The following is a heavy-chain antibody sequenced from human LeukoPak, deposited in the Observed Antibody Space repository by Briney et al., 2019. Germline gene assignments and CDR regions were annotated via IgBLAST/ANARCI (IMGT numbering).Heavy chain of an antibody. Sequence: GGSLRLSCAASAFSFRNYSMNWVRQAPGKGLEWVSSISGSSNYINYADSVKGRFTVSRDNAKNSLYLQMNSLRAEDTAVCYCARLNFGGLPDQEDYWGQGTLVTVSS. CDR3: ARLNFGGLPDQEDY. CDR1: AFSFRNYS. J-gene: IGHJ4*02. V-gene: IGHV3-21*01. CDR2: ISGSSNYI. D-gene: IGHD2-15*01.